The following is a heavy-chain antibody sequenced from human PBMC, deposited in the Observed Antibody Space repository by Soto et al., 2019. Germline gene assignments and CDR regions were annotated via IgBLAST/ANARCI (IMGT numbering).Heavy chain of an antibody. CDR2: ISGSGGST. CDR3: AKAPNYGSGSPIVPWVY. CDR1: GFTFSSYA. D-gene: IGHD3-10*01. Sequence: GGSLRLSCAASGFTFSSYAMSWVRQAPGKGLEWVSAISGSGGSTYYADSVKGRFTISRDNSKNTLHLQMNSLRAEDTAVYYSAKAPNYGSGSPIVPWVYWDQGTLVTVSS. J-gene: IGHJ4*02. V-gene: IGHV3-23*01.